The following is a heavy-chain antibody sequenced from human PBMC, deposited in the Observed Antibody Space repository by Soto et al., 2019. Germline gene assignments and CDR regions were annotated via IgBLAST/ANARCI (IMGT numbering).Heavy chain of an antibody. J-gene: IGHJ4*02. Sequence: PSETLSLTCTVSGGSISSGGYYWSWIRQHPGKGLGWIGYIYYSGSTYYNPSLKSRVTISVDTSKNQFSLKLSSVTAADTAVYYCASLSTGTTDFDYWGQGTLVTSPQ. V-gene: IGHV4-31*03. CDR1: GGSISSGGYY. CDR3: ASLSTGTTDFDY. CDR2: IYYSGST. D-gene: IGHD1-7*01.